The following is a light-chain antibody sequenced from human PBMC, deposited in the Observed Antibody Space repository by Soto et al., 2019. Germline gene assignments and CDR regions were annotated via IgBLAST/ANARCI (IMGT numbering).Light chain of an antibody. Sequence: ALTQPRSVSGSPGQSVTISCTGTSSDVGGYNYVSWYQQHPGKAPKLMIYDVTKRPSGVPDRFSGSKSGNTASLTISGLQAEDEADYYCCSFSGSPYVFGSGTKVTVL. V-gene: IGLV2-11*01. CDR2: DVT. J-gene: IGLJ1*01. CDR1: SSDVGGYNY. CDR3: CSFSGSPYV.